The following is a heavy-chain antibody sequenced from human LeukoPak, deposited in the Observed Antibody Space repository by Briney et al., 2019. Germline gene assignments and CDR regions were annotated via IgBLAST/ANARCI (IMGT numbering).Heavy chain of an antibody. CDR1: GGSFSGYY. CDR3: ARRHQNNWFDP. J-gene: IGHJ5*02. Sequence: SETLSLTCAVYGGSFSGYYWSWIRQPPGKGLEWIGEINHSGSTNYNPSLKSRVTISVDTSKNQVSLKLSSVTAADTAVYYCARRHQNNWFDPWGQGTLVTVSS. CDR2: INHSGST. V-gene: IGHV4-34*01.